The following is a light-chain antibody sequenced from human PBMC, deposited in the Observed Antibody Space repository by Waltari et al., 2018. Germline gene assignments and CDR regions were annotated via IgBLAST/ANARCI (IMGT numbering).Light chain of an antibody. CDR1: SGQLGSYNY. J-gene: IGLJ3*02. CDR2: DVR. Sequence: QSALTQPASVSGSPGQSITIPCTGTSGQLGSYNYLSWYQQYPGKAPKLMISDVRKRPSGVSNRFSGSKSGNTASLTISGLQAEDEADYYCSSYTTSSTWVFGGGTKLTVL. CDR3: SSYTTSSTWV. V-gene: IGLV2-14*01.